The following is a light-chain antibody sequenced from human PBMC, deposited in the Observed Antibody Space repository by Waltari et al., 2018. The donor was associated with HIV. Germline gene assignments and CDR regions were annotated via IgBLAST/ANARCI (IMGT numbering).Light chain of an antibody. CDR3: QTWGSGIHVV. V-gene: IGLV4-69*01. J-gene: IGLJ2*01. Sequence: QLALTQSPSASASVGASVNLTCTLSSGHSNYDIAWHQQQPEKGPRYLMKVNSDGSHKKEDGVPDRFSGSSSGAERYLTISRLQSEDEGDYYCQTWGSGIHVVFGGGTKVTVL. CDR2: VNSDGSH. CDR1: SGHSNYD.